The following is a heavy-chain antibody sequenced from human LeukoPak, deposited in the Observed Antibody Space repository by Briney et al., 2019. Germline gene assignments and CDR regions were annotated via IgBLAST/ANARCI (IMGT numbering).Heavy chain of an antibody. CDR3: ARYYYDSSGYYEDAFDI. CDR1: GFTFSSYW. V-gene: IGHV3-7*01. D-gene: IGHD3-22*01. J-gene: IGHJ3*02. Sequence: GGSLRLSCAASGFTFSSYWMSWVRQAPGKGLEWVANIKLDGSEKYYVDSVEGRFTISRDNAKNSLYLQMNSLRAEDTAVYYCARYYYDSSGYYEDAFDIWGQGTMVTVSS. CDR2: IKLDGSEK.